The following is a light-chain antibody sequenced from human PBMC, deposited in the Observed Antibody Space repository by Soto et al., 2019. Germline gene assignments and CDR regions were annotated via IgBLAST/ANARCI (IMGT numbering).Light chain of an antibody. CDR3: QQYNNWPPMYT. Sequence: EIVMTQSPATLSVSPGERATLSCRASQSVSFNLAWYQQKPGQAPRLLIYGALTRATGIPARFSGSGSGTEFTLDISSLQSEDFAVYYFQQYNNWPPMYTFGQGTKVEIK. J-gene: IGKJ2*01. V-gene: IGKV3D-15*01. CDR1: QSVSFN. CDR2: GAL.